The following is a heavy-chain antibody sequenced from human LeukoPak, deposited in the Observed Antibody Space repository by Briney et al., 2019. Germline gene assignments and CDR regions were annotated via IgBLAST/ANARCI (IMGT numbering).Heavy chain of an antibody. Sequence: GGSLRLSCAASGFTVSSNYMSWVRQAPGKGLEWVSVIYSGGSTYYADSVKGRFTITRDNTRNSLFLQMYILRAEDTAVYFCAREDGYCSGGNCYSYFDSWGQGTLVTVSS. CDR1: GFTVSSNY. CDR2: IYSGGST. CDR3: AREDGYCSGGNCYSYFDS. J-gene: IGHJ4*02. D-gene: IGHD2-15*01. V-gene: IGHV3-53*01.